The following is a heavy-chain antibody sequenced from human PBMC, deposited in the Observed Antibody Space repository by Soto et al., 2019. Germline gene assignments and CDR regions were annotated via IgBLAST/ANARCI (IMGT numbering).Heavy chain of an antibody. J-gene: IGHJ5*02. CDR2: ISSSSSTI. CDR3: ARGESHDFWIAYYAFDP. Sequence: GGSLRLSCAASGFTFSSYSMNWVRQAPGKGLEWVSYISSSSSTIYYADSVKGRFTISRDNAKKSLYLQMNSLRDEDTAVYYCARGESHDFWIAYYAFDPWGQGILVTVSS. D-gene: IGHD3-3*01. V-gene: IGHV3-48*02. CDR1: GFTFSSYS.